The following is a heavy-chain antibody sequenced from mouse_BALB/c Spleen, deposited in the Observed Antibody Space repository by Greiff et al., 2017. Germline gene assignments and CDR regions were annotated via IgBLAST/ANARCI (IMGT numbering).Heavy chain of an antibody. Sequence: EVKLEESGGGLVKPGGSLKLSCAASGFTFSSYAMSWVRQTPEKRLEWVASISSGGSTYYPDSVKGRFTISRDNARNILYLQMSSLRSEDTAMYYCATHYYGSSYWFAYWGQGTLVTVSA. CDR3: ATHYYGSSYWFAY. CDR1: GFTFSSYA. J-gene: IGHJ3*01. D-gene: IGHD1-1*01. V-gene: IGHV5-6-5*01. CDR2: ISSGGST.